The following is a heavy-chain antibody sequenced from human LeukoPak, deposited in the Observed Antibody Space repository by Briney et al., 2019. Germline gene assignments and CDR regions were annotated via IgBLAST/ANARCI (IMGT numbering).Heavy chain of an antibody. D-gene: IGHD3-9*01. J-gene: IGHJ6*03. V-gene: IGHV4-38-2*02. CDR2: IYYSGST. CDR3: ARHGNDILTGYYSYYYYYMDV. Sequence: SETLSLTCTVSGYSISNRYYWGWIRPPPGKGLEWIGSIYYSGSTYYNPSLKSRVTISVDTSKNQFSLKLSSVTAADTAVYYCARHGNDILTGYYSYYYYYMDVWGKGTTVTISS. CDR1: GYSISNRYY.